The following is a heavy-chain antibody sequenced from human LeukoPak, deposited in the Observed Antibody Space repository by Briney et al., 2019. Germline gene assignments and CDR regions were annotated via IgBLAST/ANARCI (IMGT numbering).Heavy chain of an antibody. CDR1: GFTFISYE. CDR2: ISSSSTTI. Sequence: GGSLRLSCAASGFTFISYEMNWVRQAPGKGLEWTSYISSSSTTIYYADSVKGRFTISRDNAKNSLYLQMNSLRAEDTAVYYCARSFATMVRGVIYYYYYYMDVWGKGTTVTISS. CDR3: ARSFATMVRGVIYYYYYYMDV. J-gene: IGHJ6*03. D-gene: IGHD3-10*01. V-gene: IGHV3-48*03.